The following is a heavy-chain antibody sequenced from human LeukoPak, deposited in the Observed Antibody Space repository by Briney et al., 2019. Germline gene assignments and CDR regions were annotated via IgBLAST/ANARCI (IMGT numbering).Heavy chain of an antibody. CDR3: AREYSSSPNFDY. Sequence: ASVKVSCKASGYTFTGYYMHWVRQAPGQGLEWMGWINPNSGGTNYAQKFQGWVTMIRDTSISTAYMELSRLRSDDTAVYYCAREYSSSPNFDYWGQGTLVTVSS. V-gene: IGHV1-2*04. CDR1: GYTFTGYY. D-gene: IGHD6-13*01. J-gene: IGHJ4*02. CDR2: INPNSGGT.